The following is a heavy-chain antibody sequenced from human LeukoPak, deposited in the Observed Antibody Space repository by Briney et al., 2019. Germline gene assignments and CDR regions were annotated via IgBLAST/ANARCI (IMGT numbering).Heavy chain of an antibody. D-gene: IGHD3-9*01. Sequence: GGSLRLSCAASGFTVSSTYMSWARQAPGKGLEWVSVFYSGDTTYYANSVKGRFTISRDNSKNMLYLQMNSLRAEDTAVYYCARRLLTGYYEFWGQGTLVTVSS. CDR1: GFTVSSTY. J-gene: IGHJ4*02. CDR2: FYSGDTT. CDR3: ARRLLTGYYEF. V-gene: IGHV3-66*01.